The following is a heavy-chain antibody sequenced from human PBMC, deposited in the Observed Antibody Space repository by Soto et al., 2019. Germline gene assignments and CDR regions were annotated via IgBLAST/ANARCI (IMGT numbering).Heavy chain of an antibody. CDR3: ARVIWDSGYGLYGDYFDY. V-gene: IGHV1-18*01. CDR2: ISAYNGNT. CDR1: GYTFTSYG. D-gene: IGHD5-12*01. Sequence: ASVKVSCKASGYTFTSYGISWVRQAPGQGLEWMGWISAYNGNTNYAQKLQGRVTMTTDTSTSTAYMEMRSLRSDDTAVYYCARVIWDSGYGLYGDYFDYWGQGTLVTVSS. J-gene: IGHJ4*02.